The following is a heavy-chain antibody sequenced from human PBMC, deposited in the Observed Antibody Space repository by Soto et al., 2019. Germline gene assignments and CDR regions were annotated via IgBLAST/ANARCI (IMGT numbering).Heavy chain of an antibody. D-gene: IGHD2-2*01. CDR3: AGECLGYCSSTSCCD. Sequence: PSETLSLTCTVSGGSISSGGYYWSWIRQHPGKGLEWIGYIYYSGSTYYNPSLKSRVTISVDTSKNQFSLKLSSVTAADTAVYYCAGECLGYCSSTSCCDWGQGTLVTVAS. CDR1: GGSISSGGYY. J-gene: IGHJ4*02. CDR2: IYYSGST. V-gene: IGHV4-31*03.